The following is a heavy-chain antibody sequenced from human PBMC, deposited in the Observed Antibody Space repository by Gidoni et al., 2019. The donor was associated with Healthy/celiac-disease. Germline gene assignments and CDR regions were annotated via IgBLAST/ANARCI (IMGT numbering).Heavy chain of an antibody. J-gene: IGHJ4*02. CDR1: GFTFSSYA. CDR2: ISYDGSNK. CDR3: ARDHRYYDSSGPGY. D-gene: IGHD3-22*01. V-gene: IGHV3-30*04. Sequence: QVQLVESGGGVVQPGRSLRLSCAASGFTFSSYAMHWVRQAPGKGLVWVSVISYDGSNKYYADSVKGRFTISRDNSKNTLYLQMNSLRAEDTAVYYCARDHRYYDSSGPGYWGQGTLVTVSS.